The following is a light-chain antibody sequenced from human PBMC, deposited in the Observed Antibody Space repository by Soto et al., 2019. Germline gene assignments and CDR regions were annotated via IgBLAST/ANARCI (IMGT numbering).Light chain of an antibody. CDR3: QQLNSYPQT. J-gene: IGKJ2*01. CDR2: AAS. CDR1: QGISSY. Sequence: DIQLTKSPSFLSASVGDRVTITCRASQGISSYLAWYQQKPGKAPKLLIYAASTLQSGVPSRFSGSVSGTEFTLTISSLQPEDFATYYCQQLNSYPQTFGQGTKLEIK. V-gene: IGKV1-9*01.